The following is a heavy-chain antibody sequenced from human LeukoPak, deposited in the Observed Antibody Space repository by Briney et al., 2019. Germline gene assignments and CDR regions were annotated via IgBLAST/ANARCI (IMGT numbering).Heavy chain of an antibody. J-gene: IGHJ4*02. CDR2: IYTSGST. D-gene: IGHD6-13*01. CDR3: ASGYSSSRGYYFDY. Sequence: GRIYTSGSTNYNPSLKSRVTMSVDTSKNQFSLKLSSVTAADTAVYYCASGYSSSRGYYFDYWGQGTLVTVSS. V-gene: IGHV4-4*07.